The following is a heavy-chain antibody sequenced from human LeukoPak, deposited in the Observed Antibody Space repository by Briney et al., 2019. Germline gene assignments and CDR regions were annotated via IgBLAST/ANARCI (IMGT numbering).Heavy chain of an antibody. CDR3: AREMSSGYYVYIFGY. J-gene: IGHJ4*02. D-gene: IGHD3-22*01. Sequence: SETLSLTCTVSGGSISSGSYYWGWIRQPPGKGLEWIGSIYYSGTTYYNPSLKSRVTISVHTSKNQFSLKLSSVTAADTAVYYCAREMSSGYYVYIFGYWGQGTLVTVSS. CDR2: IYYSGTT. V-gene: IGHV4-39*07. CDR1: GGSISSGSYY.